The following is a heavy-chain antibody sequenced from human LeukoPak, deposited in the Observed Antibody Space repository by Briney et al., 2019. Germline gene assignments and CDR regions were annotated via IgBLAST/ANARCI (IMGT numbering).Heavy chain of an antibody. CDR3: AKDIQTWPRFPDY. V-gene: IGHV3-30*18. J-gene: IGHJ4*02. D-gene: IGHD5-12*01. CDR2: ISYDGSNK. Sequence: GGSLRLSCAASGFIFSNYGINWVRQAPGKGLEWVAVISYDGSNKYYADSVKGRFTISRDNSKNTLYLQMNSLRAEDTAVYYCAKDIQTWPRFPDYWGQGTLVTVSS. CDR1: GFIFSNYG.